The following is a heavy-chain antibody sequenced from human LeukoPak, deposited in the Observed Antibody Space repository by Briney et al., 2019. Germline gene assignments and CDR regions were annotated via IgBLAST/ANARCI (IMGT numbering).Heavy chain of an antibody. J-gene: IGHJ6*03. D-gene: IGHD6-13*01. CDR1: GDSISSYY. V-gene: IGHV4-59*01. Sequence: PSETLSLTCTVSGDSISSYYWSWIRQPPGKGLEWIGYIYYSAITNYNPSLKTRVTISVDTSKNQFSLKLSSVTAADTAVYYCARDIAEGYYYYYMDVWGKGTTVTVSS. CDR2: IYYSAIT. CDR3: ARDIAEGYYYYYMDV.